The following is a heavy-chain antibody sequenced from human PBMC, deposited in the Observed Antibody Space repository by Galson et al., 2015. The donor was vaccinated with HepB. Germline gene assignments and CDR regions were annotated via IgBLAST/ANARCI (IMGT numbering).Heavy chain of an antibody. CDR2: ISGSGGST. J-gene: IGHJ6*02. V-gene: IGHV3-23*01. Sequence: SLRLSCAASGFTFSSYAMSWVRQAPGKGLEWVSAISGSGGSTYYAASVKGRFTISRANSKNTLYLQLNSVRAEDTAVYYCAKARPGGYCRSSSGSYGMDVWGQGTTVTVSS. CDR3: AKARPGGYCRSSSGSYGMDV. D-gene: IGHD2-2*03. CDR1: GFTFSSYA.